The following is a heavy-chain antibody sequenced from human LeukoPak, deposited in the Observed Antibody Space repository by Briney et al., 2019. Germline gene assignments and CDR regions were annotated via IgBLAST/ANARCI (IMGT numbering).Heavy chain of an antibody. D-gene: IGHD3-22*01. CDR2: IYYSGST. J-gene: IGHJ3*02. V-gene: IGHV4-59*01. Sequence: SETLSLTCTVSGGSITSYYWSWIRQPPGKGLKSIGYIYYSGSTNYNPSLKSRVTISIDTSKNQVSLKLSSVTAADTAVYYCARDGHYDSSGYNRDAFDIWGQGTMVTVSS. CDR3: ARDGHYDSSGYNRDAFDI. CDR1: GGSITSYY.